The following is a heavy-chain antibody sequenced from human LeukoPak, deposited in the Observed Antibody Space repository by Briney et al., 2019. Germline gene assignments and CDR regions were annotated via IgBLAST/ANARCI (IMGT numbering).Heavy chain of an antibody. J-gene: IGHJ4*02. D-gene: IGHD2-21*02. CDR2: ISSSSSYI. CDR3: ARDHIVVVTAIRYFDY. V-gene: IGHV3-21*01. CDR1: GFTFSSYS. Sequence: GGPLRLSCAASGFTFSSYSMNWVRQAPGKGLEWVSSISSSSSYIYYADSVKGRFTISRDNAKNSLYLQMNSLRAEDTAVYYCARDHIVVVTAIRYFDYWGQGTLVTVSA.